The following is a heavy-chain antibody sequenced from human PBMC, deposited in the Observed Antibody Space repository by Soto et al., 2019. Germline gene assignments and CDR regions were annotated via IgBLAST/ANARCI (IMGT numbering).Heavy chain of an antibody. J-gene: IGHJ6*02. D-gene: IGHD3-22*01. Sequence: SVQVSCKSSGGTFSSYAISWVRQAPGQGLEWMGGIIPIFGTANYAQKFQGRVTITADESTSTAYMELSSLRSEDTAVYYCARGYYYDSSGYYYVQNYYYGMDVWGQGTTVTVSS. V-gene: IGHV1-69*13. CDR2: IIPIFGTA. CDR1: GGTFSSYA. CDR3: ARGYYYDSSGYYYVQNYYYGMDV.